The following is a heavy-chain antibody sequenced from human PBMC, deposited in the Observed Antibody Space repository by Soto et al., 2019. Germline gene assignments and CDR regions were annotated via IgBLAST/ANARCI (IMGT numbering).Heavy chain of an antibody. CDR2: ISYDGSNK. CDR1: GFTFSSYA. D-gene: IGHD4-17*01. CDR3: ARETTPYYYYGMDV. Sequence: QVQLVESGGGVVQPGRSLRLSCAASGFTFSSYAMHWVRQAPGKGLEWVAVISYDGSNKYYADSVKGRFTISRDNSKNTLYLQMNSLRAEDTAVYYCARETTPYYYYGMDVW. J-gene: IGHJ6*01. V-gene: IGHV3-30-3*01.